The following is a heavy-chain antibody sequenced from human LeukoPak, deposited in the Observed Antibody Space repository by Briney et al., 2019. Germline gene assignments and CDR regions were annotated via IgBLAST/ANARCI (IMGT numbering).Heavy chain of an antibody. J-gene: IGHJ4*02. V-gene: IGHV3-49*04. CDR3: TTDPSGYDGLNFDY. D-gene: IGHD5-12*01. CDR1: GFSFRSYA. Sequence: PGGSLRLSCAASGFSFRSYAMSWVRQAPGKGLEWVGFIRSKAYGGTTEYAASVKGRFTISRDDSKSIAYLQMNSLKTEDTAVYYCTTDPSGYDGLNFDYWGQGTLVTVSS. CDR2: IRSKAYGGTT.